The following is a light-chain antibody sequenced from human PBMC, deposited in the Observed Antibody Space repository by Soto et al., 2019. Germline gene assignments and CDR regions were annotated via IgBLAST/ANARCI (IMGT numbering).Light chain of an antibody. J-gene: IGKJ1*01. V-gene: IGKV1-6*01. CDR3: LQDYNYPRA. Sequence: AIQMTQSPSSLSASVGDRVTITCRASQGIRNDLGWYQQKPGKATKLLIYAASSLQSGVPSRFSGSGSGTDFSRTISSLQPEDFATYYCLQDYNYPRAFGQGTKVEIK. CDR1: QGIRND. CDR2: AAS.